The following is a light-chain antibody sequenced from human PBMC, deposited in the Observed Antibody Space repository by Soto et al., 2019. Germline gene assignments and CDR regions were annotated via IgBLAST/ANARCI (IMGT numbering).Light chain of an antibody. Sequence: DIQMTQSPSTLSASVGDRVTITCRASQSISSWLAWYQQKPGKAPKLLIYKASSLESGVPSRFSGSGSGTEFTLTISSLQPYDFATYYCQHHGTFGQGTKVEIK. CDR2: KAS. J-gene: IGKJ1*01. CDR3: QHHGT. V-gene: IGKV1-5*03. CDR1: QSISSW.